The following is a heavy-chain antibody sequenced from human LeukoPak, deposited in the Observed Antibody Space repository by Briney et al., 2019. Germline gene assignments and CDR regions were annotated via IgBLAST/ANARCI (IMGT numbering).Heavy chain of an antibody. CDR2: ISSSSTTI. D-gene: IGHD3-22*01. J-gene: IGHJ4*02. V-gene: IGHV3-48*01. Sequence: GGSLRLSCAASGFTFSSYSMMWVRQAPGKGLEWVSYISSSSTTIHYADSVKGRSTISRDNSKNTLYLQMNSLRAEDTAVYYCARDYYDSSGYYMRGFTNWGQGTLVTVSS. CDR1: GFTFSSYS. CDR3: ARDYYDSSGYYMRGFTN.